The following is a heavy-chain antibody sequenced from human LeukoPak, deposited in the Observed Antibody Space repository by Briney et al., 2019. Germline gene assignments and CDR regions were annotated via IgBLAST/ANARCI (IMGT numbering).Heavy chain of an antibody. CDR2: IYYSGTT. D-gene: IGHD3-10*01. Sequence: PSETLSLTCTVSGGSISSYYWSWIRQPPGRGLEWIEYIYYSGTTNYNPSLKSRVTISVDTSKNQFSLKLSSVTAADTAVYYCARYVGEKTAFDIWGQGTMVTVSS. V-gene: IGHV4-59*01. CDR3: ARYVGEKTAFDI. CDR1: GGSISSYY. J-gene: IGHJ3*02.